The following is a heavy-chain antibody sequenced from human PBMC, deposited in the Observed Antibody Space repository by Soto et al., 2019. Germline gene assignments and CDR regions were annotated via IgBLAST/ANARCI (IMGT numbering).Heavy chain of an antibody. CDR1: GFMFSNYW. CDR3: ASRSSGWYFDY. V-gene: IGHV3-7*01. J-gene: IGHJ4*02. Sequence: PGGSLRLSCAASGFMFSNYWMSWVRQAPGKGLEWLANINKDGGAKYYVDSVKGRFSISRDNAKNSLYLQMNSLRAEDTAVYYCASRSSGWYFDYWGQGTLVTVSS. D-gene: IGHD6-19*01. CDR2: INKDGGAK.